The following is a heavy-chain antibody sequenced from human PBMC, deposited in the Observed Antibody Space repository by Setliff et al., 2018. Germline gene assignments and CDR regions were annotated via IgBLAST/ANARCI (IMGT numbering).Heavy chain of an antibody. V-gene: IGHV3-72*01. Sequence: LRLSCAASGFTFSDHYMDWVRQAPGKGLEWVGRTRNKANSYTTEYAASVKGRFTISRDDSKNSLYLQMNSLRAEDTAVYYCARVTKPAAISYYYYMDVWGKGTTVTVSS. D-gene: IGHD2-2*01. CDR1: GFTFSDHY. CDR2: TRNKANSYTT. J-gene: IGHJ6*03. CDR3: ARVTKPAAISYYYYMDV.